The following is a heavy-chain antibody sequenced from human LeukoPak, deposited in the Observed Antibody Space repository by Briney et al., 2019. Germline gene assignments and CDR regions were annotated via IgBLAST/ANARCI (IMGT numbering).Heavy chain of an antibody. Sequence: GVSLKSSCKGSGYSFSNYWIGWVRQMRGEGLEWMGIIYPGDSDTRYSPSFQGQVTISADKSISTAYLQWSSLKASDTAMYYCARRGAGGYYQSFDYWGQGTLVTVSS. CDR3: ARRGAGGYYQSFDY. CDR2: IYPGDSDT. J-gene: IGHJ4*02. V-gene: IGHV5-51*01. CDR1: GYSFSNYW. D-gene: IGHD3-22*01.